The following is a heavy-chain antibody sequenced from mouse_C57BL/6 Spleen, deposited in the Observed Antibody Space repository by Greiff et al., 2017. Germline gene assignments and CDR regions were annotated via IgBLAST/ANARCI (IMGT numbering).Heavy chain of an antibody. V-gene: IGHV5-16*01. CDR2: INYDGSST. D-gene: IGHD1-1*01. CDR3: ARGSVYGTAFDD. Sequence: DVKLMESEGGLVQPGSSMKLSCTASGFTFSDYYMAWVRQVPEKGLEWVANINYDGSSTYYLDTLKSRFIISRDNAKNILYLQMSSLKSEDTATYYCARGSVYGTAFDDWGKGTTLTVSS. CDR1: GFTFSDYY. J-gene: IGHJ2*01.